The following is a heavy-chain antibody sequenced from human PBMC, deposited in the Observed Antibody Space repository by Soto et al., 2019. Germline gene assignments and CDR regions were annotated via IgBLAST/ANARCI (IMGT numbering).Heavy chain of an antibody. D-gene: IGHD3-9*01. CDR1: GVSLSTTTVG. J-gene: IGHJ4*02. CDR2: IYWDDDR. CDR3: AQVTPFDVKGYYFDY. V-gene: IGHV2-5*02. Sequence: QITLKESGPTLVKPTQTLTLTCTLSGVSLSTTTVGVGWIRQPPGKALEWLALIYWDDDRRSIPSLKNRLTITTGTSGRHVVLTMTTMDPVDTATYYCAQVTPFDVKGYYFDYWGPGILVTVSS.